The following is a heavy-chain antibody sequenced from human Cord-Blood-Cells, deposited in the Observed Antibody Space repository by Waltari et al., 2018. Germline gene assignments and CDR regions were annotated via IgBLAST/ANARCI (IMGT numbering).Heavy chain of an antibody. CDR1: RMG. CDR3: ARSIAAAGFDY. V-gene: IGHV2-26*01. J-gene: IGHJ4*02. Sequence: RMGVSWIRQPPGKALEWLAHIFSNDEKSYSTSLKSRLTISKDTSKSQVVLTMTNMDPVDTATYYCARSIAAAGFDYWGQGTLVTVSS. D-gene: IGHD6-13*01. CDR2: IFSNDEK.